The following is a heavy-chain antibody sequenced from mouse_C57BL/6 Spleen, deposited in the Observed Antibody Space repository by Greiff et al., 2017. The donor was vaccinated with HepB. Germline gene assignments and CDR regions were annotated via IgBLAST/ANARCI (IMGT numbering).Heavy chain of an antibody. Sequence: VQLQQSGAELVKPGASVKLSCKASGYTFTSYWMQWVKQRPGQGLEWIGEIDPSDSYTNYNQKFKGKATLTVDTSSSTAYMQLSSLTSEDSAVYYCAKRGPYGSDYWGQGTTLTVSS. CDR2: IDPSDSYT. CDR3: AKRGPYGSDY. V-gene: IGHV1-50*01. CDR1: GYTFTSYW. J-gene: IGHJ2*01. D-gene: IGHD1-1*01.